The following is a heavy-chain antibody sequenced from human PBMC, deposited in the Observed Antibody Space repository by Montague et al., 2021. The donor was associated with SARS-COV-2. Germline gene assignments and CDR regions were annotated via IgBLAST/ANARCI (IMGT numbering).Heavy chain of an antibody. CDR2: IFHDGTS. CDR3: TRARSKAIDY. CDR1: GESMTRSW. Sequence: SETLSLTCAVSGESMTRSWWTWVRQPPGQRLQWIGEIFHDGTSRSNYNPALKSRVTISIDTSKNQFFLRLSSETAADTALYFCTRARSKAIDYWGQGALVTVSS. J-gene: IGHJ4*02. V-gene: IGHV4-4*02. D-gene: IGHD2/OR15-2a*01.